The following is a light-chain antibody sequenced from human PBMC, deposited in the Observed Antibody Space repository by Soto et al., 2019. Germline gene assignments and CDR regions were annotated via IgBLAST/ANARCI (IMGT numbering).Light chain of an antibody. Sequence: QSALTQPPSASGSPGQSVTISCTGTSSDVGGYVSWYQQHPGKAPKLMIYEVSKRPSGVPDRFSGSKSGNTAFLTVSGLQAEDEADYYCSSYAGTNKVFGGGTKLTVL. J-gene: IGLJ2*01. CDR1: SSDVGGY. CDR2: EVS. V-gene: IGLV2-8*01. CDR3: SSYAGTNKV.